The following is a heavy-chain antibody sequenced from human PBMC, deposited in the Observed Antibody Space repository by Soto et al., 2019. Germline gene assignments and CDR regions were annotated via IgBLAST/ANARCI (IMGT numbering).Heavy chain of an antibody. V-gene: IGHV4-4*02. D-gene: IGHD1-1*01. Sequence: QVQLQESGPGLVKPSGTLSLTCAVSGDSITNNNWWSWVRQAPGKGLEWIGEIYHSGATTYNPSPQSRAPISVDPSNNHFSLKLTSVTAADTAVYFCARDLGTGTDYWGQGTLVTVAS. J-gene: IGHJ4*02. CDR3: ARDLGTGTDY. CDR1: GDSITNNNW. CDR2: IYHSGAT.